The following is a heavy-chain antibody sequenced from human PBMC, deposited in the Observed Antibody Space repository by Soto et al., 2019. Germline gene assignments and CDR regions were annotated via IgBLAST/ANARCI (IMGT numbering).Heavy chain of an antibody. CDR2: ISGSGGST. CDR1: GFTFSSYA. Sequence: EVQLLESGGGLVQPGGSLRLSCAASGFTFSSYAMTWVRQAPGKGLEWVSGISGSGGSTYYADSVKGRFTISRDNSKNTLYLQMNSLRAEDTAVYYCAKLTGSGSHLPWNRKYGMDVWGQGTTVTVSS. J-gene: IGHJ6*02. D-gene: IGHD3-10*01. CDR3: AKLTGSGSHLPWNRKYGMDV. V-gene: IGHV3-23*01.